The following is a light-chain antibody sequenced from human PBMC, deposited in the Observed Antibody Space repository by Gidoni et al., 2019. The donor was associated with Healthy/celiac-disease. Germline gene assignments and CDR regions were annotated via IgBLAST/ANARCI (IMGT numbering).Light chain of an antibody. CDR3: QQYDNPFT. V-gene: IGKV1-33*01. J-gene: IGKJ4*01. CDR1: QDISNY. Sequence: DIQMTQSPSSLSASVGDRVTITCQASQDISNYLNWYQQKPGKAPKLLIYDASNLETGVPSRFSGSGSGTDFTFTISSLQPEDIATYYCQQYDNPFTFGGXTKVEIK. CDR2: DAS.